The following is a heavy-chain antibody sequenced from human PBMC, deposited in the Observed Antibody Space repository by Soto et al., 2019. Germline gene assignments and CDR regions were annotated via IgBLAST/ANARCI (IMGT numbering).Heavy chain of an antibody. J-gene: IGHJ4*02. V-gene: IGHV4-39*01. Sequence: SETLSLTCTVSGGSISSSSYYWGWIRQPPGKGLEWIGSIYYSGSTYYNPSLKSRVTISVDTSKNQFSLKLSSVTAADTAVYYCARYGSGTLENFDYWGQGTLVTVSS. CDR1: GGSISSSSYY. CDR2: IYYSGST. CDR3: ARYGSGTLENFDY. D-gene: IGHD3-10*01.